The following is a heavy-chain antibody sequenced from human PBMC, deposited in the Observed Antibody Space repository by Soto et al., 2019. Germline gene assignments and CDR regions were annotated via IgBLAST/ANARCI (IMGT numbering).Heavy chain of an antibody. CDR1: GGSFSGYY. D-gene: IGHD1-26*01. CDR2: INHSGST. CDR3: ARRKGAASVRH. Sequence: ETLSLTCAVYGGSFSGYYWSWIRQPPGKGLEWIGEINHSGSTNYNPSLKSRVTISVDTSKNQFSLKLSSVTAADTAVYYCARRKGAASVRHWGQGTLVTVSS. J-gene: IGHJ4*02. V-gene: IGHV4-34*01.